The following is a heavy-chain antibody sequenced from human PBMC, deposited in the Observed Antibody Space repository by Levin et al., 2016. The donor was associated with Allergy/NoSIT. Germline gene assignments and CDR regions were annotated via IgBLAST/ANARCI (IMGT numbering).Heavy chain of an antibody. CDR1: GFTVSSKH. J-gene: IGHJ6*03. CDR2: LYSGATA. Sequence: GGSLRLSCAVSGFTVSSKHMSWVRQAPGKGLEWVSVLYSGATAHYADSVKGRFTVSRDDSNNTLYLQMNNLRVEDTAVYYCASGGSYFLHVYYFYMDVWGEGTTVTVS. D-gene: IGHD1-26*01. V-gene: IGHV3-53*01. CDR3: ASGGSYFLHVYYFYMDV.